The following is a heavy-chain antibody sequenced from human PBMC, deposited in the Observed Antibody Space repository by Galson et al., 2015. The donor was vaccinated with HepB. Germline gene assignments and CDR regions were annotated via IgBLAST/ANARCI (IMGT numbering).Heavy chain of an antibody. CDR2: ISSKAYGGAT. J-gene: IGHJ3*02. Sequence: SLRLSCAASGFTFGGYALSWFRQAPGKGLEWVGLISSKAYGGATEYAASVKGKFTISRDDSESIAYLQMHSLKIEDTAVYSCSGDGPHGWELWPSPAENAFDIWGQGTKVTVSS. CDR1: GFTFGGYA. V-gene: IGHV3-49*03. D-gene: IGHD1-26*01. CDR3: SGDGPHGWELWPSPAENAFDI.